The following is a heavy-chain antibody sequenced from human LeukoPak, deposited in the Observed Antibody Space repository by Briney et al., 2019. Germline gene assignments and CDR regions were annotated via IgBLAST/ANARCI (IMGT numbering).Heavy chain of an antibody. V-gene: IGHV3-21*04. J-gene: IGHJ6*03. CDR3: AKRSSYYYSKMNA. Sequence: GGSLRLSCAASGFTFSSYNMNWVRQAPGKGLEWVSSISSSSSYIYYTDSVKGRFTISRDNAKNSLYLQMNSLRAEDTAVYYFAKRSSYYYSKMNAWGKGPTFTVSS. CDR2: ISSSSSYI. CDR1: GFTFSSYN.